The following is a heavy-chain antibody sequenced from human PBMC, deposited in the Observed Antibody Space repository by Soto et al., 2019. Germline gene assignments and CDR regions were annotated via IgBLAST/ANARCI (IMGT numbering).Heavy chain of an antibody. V-gene: IGHV3-73*01. Sequence: EVQLVESGGGLVQPGGSLKLSCAASGFTFSGSAMHWVRQASGKGLEWVGRIRSKANSYATAYAASVKGRFTISRDDSKNTAYLQMNSLKIEDTAVYYCTRRHYGDDYWGQGTLVTVSS. D-gene: IGHD4-17*01. CDR1: GFTFSGSA. J-gene: IGHJ4*02. CDR2: IRSKANSYAT. CDR3: TRRHYGDDY.